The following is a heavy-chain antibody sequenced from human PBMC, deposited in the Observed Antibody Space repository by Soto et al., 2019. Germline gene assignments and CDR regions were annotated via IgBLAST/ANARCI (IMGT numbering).Heavy chain of an antibody. J-gene: IGHJ4*02. V-gene: IGHV4-31*03. CDR2: IYYSGST. CDR3: ARANFYGDYAYFDF. D-gene: IGHD4-17*01. CDR1: DGSISSDTYY. Sequence: PSETLSLTCTVSDGSISSDTYYWSWIRQHPGKGLEWIGYIYYSGSTYYNPSLKSRVTMSVDTSKNRFSLRLSSVTAADTAVYYCARANFYGDYAYFDFWGQGTLVTVSS.